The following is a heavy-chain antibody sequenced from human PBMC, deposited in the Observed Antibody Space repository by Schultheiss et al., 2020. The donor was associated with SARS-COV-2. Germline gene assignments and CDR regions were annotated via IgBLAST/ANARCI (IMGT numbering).Heavy chain of an antibody. CDR3: TTDAVAGTRSYYGMDV. CDR2: IKSKTDGGTT. J-gene: IGHJ6*02. D-gene: IGHD6-19*01. Sequence: GGSLRLSCAASGFTFDDYAMHWVRQAPGKGLEWVGRIKSKTDGGTTDYAAPVKGRFTISRDDSKNTLYLQMNSLKTEDTAVYYCTTDAVAGTRSYYGMDVWGQGTTVTVSS. CDR1: GFTFDDYA. V-gene: IGHV3-15*07.